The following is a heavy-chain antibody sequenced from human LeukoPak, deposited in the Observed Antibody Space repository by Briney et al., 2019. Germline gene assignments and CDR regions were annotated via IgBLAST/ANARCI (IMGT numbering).Heavy chain of an antibody. V-gene: IGHV3-21*01. CDR2: ISSSSSYI. Sequence: PGGSLRLSCAASGFTFSIYSMNWVRQAPGKGLEWVSSISSSSSYISYADSVKGRFTISSDNAKNSLYMQMNSLRAEDTAVYYCARVMVDYYGSGSYYGVDYWGQGTLVTVSS. CDR1: GFTFSIYS. J-gene: IGHJ4*02. CDR3: ARVMVDYYGSGSYYGVDY. D-gene: IGHD3-10*01.